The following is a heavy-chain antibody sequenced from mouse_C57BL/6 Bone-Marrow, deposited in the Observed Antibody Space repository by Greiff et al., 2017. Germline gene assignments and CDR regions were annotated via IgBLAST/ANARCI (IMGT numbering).Heavy chain of an antibody. CDR1: GFNIKDDY. Sequence: EVHLVESGAELVRPGASVKLSCTASGFNIKDDYMHWVKQRPEQGLEWIGWIDPENGDTEYASKFQGKATITADTSSNSAYLQLSRLTSEDTAVYYCTTVVHYWGQGTTLTVSS. CDR3: TTVVHY. J-gene: IGHJ2*01. D-gene: IGHD1-1*01. CDR2: IDPENGDT. V-gene: IGHV14-4*01.